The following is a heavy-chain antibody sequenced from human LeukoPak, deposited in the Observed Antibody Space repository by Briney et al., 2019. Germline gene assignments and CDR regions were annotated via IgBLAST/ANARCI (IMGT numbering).Heavy chain of an antibody. D-gene: IGHD3-16*01. J-gene: IGHJ3*01. CDR3: ARHRSETYWGGRADPFDL. V-gene: IGHV5-51*01. CDR2: IYPDESET. CDR1: GYTFNNHW. Sequence: VESLKISCRASGYTFNNHWIAWVRQMPGEGLEWVGRIYPDESETTYSPSFQGQVTITADTSSGTAYLQWRSLKTWDSAIYYCARHRSETYWGGRADPFDLWGQGTMVTVSS.